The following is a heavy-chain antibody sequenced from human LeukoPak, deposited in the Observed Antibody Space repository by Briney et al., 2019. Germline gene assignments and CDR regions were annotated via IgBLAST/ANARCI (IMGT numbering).Heavy chain of an antibody. D-gene: IGHD3-10*01. CDR2: VRGDGTAT. CDR3: ARSGKPYGLDY. CDR1: AFTFSNYW. J-gene: IGHJ4*02. Sequence: GGSLRLSCTASAFTFSNYWMHWVGQAPGTGLVGVSQVRGDGTATVYADSVKGRFTISRDNAKNTVYLQMNSLRVDDTAVYYCARSGKPYGLDYWGQGTLVTVSS. V-gene: IGHV3-74*01.